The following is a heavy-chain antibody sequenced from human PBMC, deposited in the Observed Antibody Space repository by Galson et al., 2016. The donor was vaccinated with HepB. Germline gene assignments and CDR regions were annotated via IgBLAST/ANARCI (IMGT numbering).Heavy chain of an antibody. J-gene: IGHJ3*02. CDR1: GVSISSDSYY. Sequence: TLSLTCTVSGVSISSDSYYWSWIRQHPGKGLEWIGCTYWSGSTYYNPSLKSRFTISVDRSKNHFSLKLSSVTAADTAVYYCARTVREGGGAFYVGGTLEIWGQGTMVTVSS. CDR3: ARTVREGGGAFYVGGTLEI. V-gene: IGHV4-31*03. D-gene: IGHD2-21*01. CDR2: TYWSGST.